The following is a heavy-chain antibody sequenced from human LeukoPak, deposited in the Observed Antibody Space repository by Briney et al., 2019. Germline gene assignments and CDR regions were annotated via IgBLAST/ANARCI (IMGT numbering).Heavy chain of an antibody. CDR2: IYWNDDK. Sequence: ESGPTLVKPPQTLTLTRTLSGLSLRTGGVGGGWIRQPPGKALEWLALIYWNDDKRYSPSLKSRLTITKDTSKNQVVLTMTNMDPVDTATYYCAHRRSGTVTFDYWGQGTLVTVSS. CDR1: GLSLRTGGVG. V-gene: IGHV2-5*01. D-gene: IGHD4-17*01. J-gene: IGHJ4*02. CDR3: AHRRSGTVTFDY.